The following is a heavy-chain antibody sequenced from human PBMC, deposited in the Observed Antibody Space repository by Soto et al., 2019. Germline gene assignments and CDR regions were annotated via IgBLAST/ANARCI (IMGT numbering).Heavy chain of an antibody. CDR1: GFTFSSYS. D-gene: IGHD2-15*01. J-gene: IGHJ4*02. Sequence: EVQLVESGGGLVKPGGSLRLSCAASGFTFSSYSMNWVRQAPGKGLEWVSSISSSSSYIYYADSVKGRFTISRDNAKNSLYLQMNGLRAEDTAVYYCARSVGGGGHYWGQGTLVTVSS. V-gene: IGHV3-21*01. CDR3: ARSVGGGGHY. CDR2: ISSSSSYI.